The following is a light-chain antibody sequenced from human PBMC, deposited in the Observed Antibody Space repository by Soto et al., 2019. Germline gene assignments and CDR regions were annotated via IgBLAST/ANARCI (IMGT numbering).Light chain of an antibody. CDR1: QSISSW. CDR2: DAS. Sequence: DIQMTQSPSTLSASVGDRVTITCRASQSISSWLAWYQQKPGKAPKLLIYDASSLESGVPSRFSGSGSGTEFTLTISSLQPDDFATYYCQQYNSYVRTFGGGTKVEIK. V-gene: IGKV1-5*01. CDR3: QQYNSYVRT. J-gene: IGKJ4*01.